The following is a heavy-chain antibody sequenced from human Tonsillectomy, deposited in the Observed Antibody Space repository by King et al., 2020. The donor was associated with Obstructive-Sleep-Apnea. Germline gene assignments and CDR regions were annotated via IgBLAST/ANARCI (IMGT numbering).Heavy chain of an antibody. Sequence: PLQESGPGLVKPSETLSLICTVSGYSVGSGYFWGWIRQPPGRGLEYIAAVSHSGTTFYNPSLESRVTISLDTSQNQFSLKLRSVSAADTAVYYCARGIAAESGIDWWGQGTLVTVSS. V-gene: IGHV4-38-2*02. J-gene: IGHJ4*02. CDR3: ARGIAAESGIDW. CDR1: GYSVGSGYF. CDR2: VSHSGTT. D-gene: IGHD2-21*01.